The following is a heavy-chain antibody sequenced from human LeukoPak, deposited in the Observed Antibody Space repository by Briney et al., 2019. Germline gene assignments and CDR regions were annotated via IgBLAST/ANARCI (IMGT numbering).Heavy chain of an antibody. D-gene: IGHD3-22*01. V-gene: IGHV3-74*01. J-gene: IGHJ1*01. CDR3: ARAPSEIGGYYPEYFRH. Sequence: GGSLRLSCAAYGFTFSTYWMHWLRQAPGKGLVWVSRIKSDGGTNYADSVKGRFTISRDNAKKTVSLQMNSLRPEDTGVYYCARAPSEIGGYYPEYFRHWGQGTLVTVSS. CDR2: IKSDGGT. CDR1: GFTFSTYW.